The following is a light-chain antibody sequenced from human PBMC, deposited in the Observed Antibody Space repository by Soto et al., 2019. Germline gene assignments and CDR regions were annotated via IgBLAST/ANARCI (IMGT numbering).Light chain of an antibody. Sequence: QSVLTQPASVSGSLGQSITISCTGTSSDVGAYNYVSWYQQHPDKAPKLLIFEVTNRPSGVSGRFSGSKSGITASLSISGHQPEDEADYYCTSYSSSSPVLFGGGTKLTVL. CDR2: EVT. J-gene: IGLJ2*01. CDR3: TSYSSSSPVL. CDR1: SSDVGAYNY. V-gene: IGLV2-14*01.